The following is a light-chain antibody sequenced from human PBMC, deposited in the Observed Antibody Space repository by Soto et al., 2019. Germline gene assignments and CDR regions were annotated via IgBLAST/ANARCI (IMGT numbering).Light chain of an antibody. Sequence: ESVLTQSPGTLSLSPGESATLSCRASQSVSSNYLAWYQQKPGQAPRLLIYGASTRATGIPDRFSGSGSGTDFTLTISRLEPEDSAVYYCQQYGSSPTRTFGQGSKV. CDR1: QSVSSNY. CDR2: GAS. V-gene: IGKV3-20*01. J-gene: IGKJ1*01. CDR3: QQYGSSPTRT.